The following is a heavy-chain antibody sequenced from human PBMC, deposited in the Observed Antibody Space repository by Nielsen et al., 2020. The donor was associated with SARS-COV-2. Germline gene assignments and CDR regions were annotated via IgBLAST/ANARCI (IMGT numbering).Heavy chain of an antibody. D-gene: IGHD3-22*01. J-gene: IGHJ3*02. Sequence: ASVKVSCKASGYTFTSYAMHWVRQAPGQRLEWMGWINAGNGNTKYSQKFQGRVTITRDTSASTAYMELSSLRSEDTAVYYCARAAITMIVVVSAFDIWGQGTMVTVSS. CDR3: ARAAITMIVVVSAFDI. V-gene: IGHV1-3*01. CDR2: INAGNGNT. CDR1: GYTFTSYA.